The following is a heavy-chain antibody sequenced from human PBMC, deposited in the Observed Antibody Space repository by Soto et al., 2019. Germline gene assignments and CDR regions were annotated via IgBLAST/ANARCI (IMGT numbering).Heavy chain of an antibody. J-gene: IGHJ4*02. V-gene: IGHV3-15*01. CDR3: TPEGGGGSYYLDY. D-gene: IGHD1-26*01. CDR1: GFTFSNAW. Sequence: GGSLRLSCAASGFTFSNAWMSWVRQAPGKGLEWVGRIKSKTDGGTTDYAAPVKGRFTISRDDSKNTMYLQMNSLKTEDSAVYSCTPEGGGGSYYLDYWGQGTLVTVSS. CDR2: IKSKTDGGTT.